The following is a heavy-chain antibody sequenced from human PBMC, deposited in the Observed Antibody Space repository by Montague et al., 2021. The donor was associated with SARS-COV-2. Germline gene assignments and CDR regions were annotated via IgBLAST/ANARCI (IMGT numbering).Heavy chain of an antibody. Sequence: SETLSLTCTVSGDSVSSTTYYWAWIRQPPGKGLEYIGTIYYSGSSYCNTSLKSRVAMSVDTSKNQFSLKLDSVTAADTAVYYCARVGGGRTFYYWGQGILVTVSS. D-gene: IGHD3-16*01. CDR1: GDSVSSTTYY. J-gene: IGHJ4*02. CDR3: ARVGGGRTFYY. CDR2: IYYSGSS. V-gene: IGHV4-39*07.